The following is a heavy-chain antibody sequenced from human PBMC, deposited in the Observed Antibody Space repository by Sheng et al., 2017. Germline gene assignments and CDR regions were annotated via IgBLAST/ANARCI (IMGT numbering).Heavy chain of an antibody. CDR1: GFTFGDYA. CDR3: SRSATTTTNWYLDL. Sequence: EVQLVESGGGLVQPGRSLRLYCTSSGFTFGDYAMNWVRQAPGKGLEWVGFIRSRALWWDNRIRRVCEGRFTISRDDSKSIALSANEQPENEDTAVYFCSRSATTTTNWYLDLWGHGTVVTVSS. J-gene: IGHJ2*01. V-gene: IGHV3-49*04. D-gene: IGHD4-4*01. CDR2: IRSRALWWDN.